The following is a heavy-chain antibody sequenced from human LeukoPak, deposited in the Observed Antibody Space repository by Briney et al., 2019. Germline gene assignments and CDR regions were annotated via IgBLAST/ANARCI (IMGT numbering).Heavy chain of an antibody. CDR2: ISAYNGNT. Sequence: ASVKVSCKASGYTFTSYGISWVRQAPGQGLEWMGWISAYNGNTNYAQKLQGRVTMATDTSTSTAYMELRSLRSDDTAVYYCARDLDPYGWFDYWGQGTLVTVSS. V-gene: IGHV1-18*01. D-gene: IGHD4-17*01. CDR1: GYTFTSYG. CDR3: ARDLDPYGWFDY. J-gene: IGHJ4*02.